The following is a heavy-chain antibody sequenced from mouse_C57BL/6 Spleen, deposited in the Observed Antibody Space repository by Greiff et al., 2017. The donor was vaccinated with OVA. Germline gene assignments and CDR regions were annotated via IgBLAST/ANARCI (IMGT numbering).Heavy chain of an antibody. CDR3: ARDQDDWFAY. CDR1: GFTFSSYA. Sequence: EVQVVESGGGLVKPGGSLKLSCAASGFTFSSYAMSWVRQTPEKRLEWVATISDGGSYTYYPDNVKGRFTISRDNAKNNLYLQMSHLKSEDTAMYYCARDQDDWFAYWGQVTLVTVSA. J-gene: IGHJ3*01. D-gene: IGHD3-2*02. V-gene: IGHV5-4*01. CDR2: ISDGGSYT.